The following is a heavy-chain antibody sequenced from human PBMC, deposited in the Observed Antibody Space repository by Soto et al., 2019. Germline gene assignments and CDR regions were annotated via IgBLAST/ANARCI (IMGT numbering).Heavy chain of an antibody. D-gene: IGHD2-2*01. CDR1: GYTFTSYG. CDR2: ISAYNGNT. J-gene: IGHJ4*02. Sequence: QVQLVQSGAEVKKPGASVKVSCKASGYTFTSYGISWVRQVPGQGLEWMGWISAYNGNTNYAQKLQGRVTMTTDTSTSPAYMELRSRRSDYTAVYYFSRSLFSTWPYPPPIFFFVYWVQGTLVTVSS. V-gene: IGHV1-18*01. CDR3: SRSLFSTWPYPPPIFFFVY.